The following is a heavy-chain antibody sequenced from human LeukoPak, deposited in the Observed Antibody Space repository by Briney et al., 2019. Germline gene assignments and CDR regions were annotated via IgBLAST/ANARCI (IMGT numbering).Heavy chain of an antibody. D-gene: IGHD2/OR15-2a*01. CDR3: ARGGRTTAPDY. V-gene: IGHV1-18*01. CDR1: GYTFDGYG. CDR2: ITAYSGHI. Sequence: ASVKVSCKTSGYTFDGYGISWVQQAPGQGLEWMAWITAYSGHIDYAQNLQGRVTVTTDTSTSTAYMELRSLRSDDTAVYYCARGGRTTAPDYWGQGTLVTVSS. J-gene: IGHJ4*02.